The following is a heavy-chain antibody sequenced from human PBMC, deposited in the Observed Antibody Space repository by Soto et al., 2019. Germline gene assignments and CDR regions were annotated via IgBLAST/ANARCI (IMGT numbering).Heavy chain of an antibody. D-gene: IGHD3-9*01. J-gene: IGHJ4*02. CDR2: MNPNSGNT. V-gene: IGHV1-8*01. CDR1: GYTFTSYD. Sequence: GASVKLSCKASGYTFTSYDINWVRQATGQGLEWMGWMNPNSGNTGYAQKFQGRVTMTRNTSISTAYMELSSLRSEDTAVYYCARGRQYKYYDILTGYYNDWGQGTLVTVPQ. CDR3: ARGRQYKYYDILTGYYND.